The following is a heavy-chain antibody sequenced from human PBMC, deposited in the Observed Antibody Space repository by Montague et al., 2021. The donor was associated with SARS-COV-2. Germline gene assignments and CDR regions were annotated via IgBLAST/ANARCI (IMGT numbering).Heavy chain of an antibody. CDR2: INHSGST. J-gene: IGHJ4*02. CDR3: ARGARQGYGFRLGSFDY. Sequence: SETLSLTCAVYGGSFSDYYWNWIRQPPGKGLEWIGEINHSGSTNYNPSLKSRVTMSVDTSKNQFSLKLSSVTAADTAVYYCARGARQGYGFRLGSFDYWGQGTLVTVSS. V-gene: IGHV4-34*01. CDR1: GGSFSDYY. D-gene: IGHD3-10*01.